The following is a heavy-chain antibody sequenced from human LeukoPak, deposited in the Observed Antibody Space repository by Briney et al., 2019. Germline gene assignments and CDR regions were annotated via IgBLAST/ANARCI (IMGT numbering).Heavy chain of an antibody. D-gene: IGHD1-26*01. Sequence: PGGSLRLXCAASGFTFSDYFMSWIRQAPGKALEWVSYISSSAYTISYADSVKGRFTISRDNAKNSLYLQMNSLRAEDTAVYYCARDLGSKGMGCFDYWGQGTLVTVSS. CDR2: ISSSAYTI. V-gene: IGHV3-11*04. CDR1: GFTFSDYF. J-gene: IGHJ4*02. CDR3: ARDLGSKGMGCFDY.